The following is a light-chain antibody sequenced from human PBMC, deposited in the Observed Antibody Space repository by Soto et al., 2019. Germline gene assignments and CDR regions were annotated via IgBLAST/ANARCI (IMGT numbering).Light chain of an antibody. Sequence: QSVLTQPRSVSGSPGQSVTISCTGTSSDVGGHNYVSWYQQYPGKAPKLLLSSVSKRPPGVPDRFSGSKSGNTASLTISGLQAEDEADYYCCSYAGSYTYVFGTGTKVTVL. J-gene: IGLJ1*01. V-gene: IGLV2-11*01. CDR1: SSDVGGHNY. CDR2: SVS. CDR3: CSYAGSYTYV.